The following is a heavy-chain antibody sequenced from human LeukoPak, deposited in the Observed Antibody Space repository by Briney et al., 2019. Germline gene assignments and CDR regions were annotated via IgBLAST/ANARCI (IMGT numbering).Heavy chain of an antibody. Sequence: GGSLRLSCAASGFTFSSYSMNWVRQAPGKGLEWVSSISSSSSYIYYADSVKGRFTISRDNAKNSPYLQMNSLRAEDTAVYYCASGGGITGSADAFDIWGQGTMVTVSS. CDR3: ASGGGITGSADAFDI. D-gene: IGHD1-20*01. J-gene: IGHJ3*02. CDR1: GFTFSSYS. V-gene: IGHV3-21*01. CDR2: ISSSSSYI.